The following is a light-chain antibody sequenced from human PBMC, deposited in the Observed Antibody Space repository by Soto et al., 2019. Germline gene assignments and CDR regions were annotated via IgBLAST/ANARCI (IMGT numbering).Light chain of an antibody. CDR2: TTN. V-gene: IGLV1-44*01. CDR3: AAWDDSLNGHV. J-gene: IGLJ1*01. Sequence: QSVLTQPHSASGTPGQRVTISCSGSSSNIGTSSVHWFQQLPGTAPKPLISTTNQRPSGVPERFSGSKSGTSASLAISELQSEDEADYYCAAWDDSLNGHVFGTGNKVTVL. CDR1: SSNIGTSS.